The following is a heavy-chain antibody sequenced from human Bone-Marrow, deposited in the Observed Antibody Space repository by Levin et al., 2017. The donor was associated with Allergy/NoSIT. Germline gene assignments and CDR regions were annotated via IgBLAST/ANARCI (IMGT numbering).Heavy chain of an antibody. V-gene: IGHV3-73*01. J-gene: IGHJ4*02. CDR1: GFTLSDSN. Sequence: GGSLRLSCAASGFTLSDSNIHWVRQASGKGLEWVGRIRDKANNDAAAYAASVTGRFTIARDDSKNMAFLQMNSLEGEDTAVYYCGSPKIVGTMWIQNWGQGTLVTVSS. D-gene: IGHD5-12*01. CDR3: GSPKIVGTMWIQN. CDR2: IRDKANNDAA.